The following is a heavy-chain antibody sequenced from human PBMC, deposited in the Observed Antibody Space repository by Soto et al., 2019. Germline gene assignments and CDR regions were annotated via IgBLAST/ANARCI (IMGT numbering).Heavy chain of an antibody. D-gene: IGHD6-13*01. Sequence: SETLSLTCVVSSGSISSSNWWSWVRQPPGKGLVWIGEIYHSGSTNYNPSLESRVTMSVDKSKNQFSLKLSSVTAADTAVYYCTRVYIAAAGTYYMDVWGKGTTVTVSS. V-gene: IGHV4-4*02. CDR1: SGSISSSNW. CDR2: IYHSGST. J-gene: IGHJ6*03. CDR3: TRVYIAAAGTYYMDV.